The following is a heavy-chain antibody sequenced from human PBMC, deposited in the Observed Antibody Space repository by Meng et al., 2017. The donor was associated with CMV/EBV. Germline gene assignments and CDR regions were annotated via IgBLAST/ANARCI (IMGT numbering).Heavy chain of an antibody. D-gene: IGHD3-22*01. Sequence: NAGMSWVRHAPGKGLEWVGRIKSKTDGGTTDYAAPVKGRFTISRDDSKNTLYLQMNSLKTEDTAVYYCTTVYGGYYYDSSGYYLGFDYWGQGTLVTVSS. CDR3: TTVYGGYYYDSSGYYLGFDY. CDR1: NAG. J-gene: IGHJ4*02. V-gene: IGHV3-15*01. CDR2: IKSKTDGGTT.